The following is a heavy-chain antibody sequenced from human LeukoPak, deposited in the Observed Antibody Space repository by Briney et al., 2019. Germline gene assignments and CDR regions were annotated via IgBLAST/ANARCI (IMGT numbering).Heavy chain of an antibody. V-gene: IGHV3-48*01. Sequence: GGSLRLSCVGSGFTFSSYGMNWVRQAPGKGLEWISYISSSGTTIYYADSVKGRFTVSRDNAKNSVFLQMNSLRAEDTAVYYCATLQFYGSETDNDWGQGTLVTVSS. CDR2: ISSSGTTI. J-gene: IGHJ4*02. D-gene: IGHD3-10*01. CDR1: GFTFSSYG. CDR3: ATLQFYGSETDND.